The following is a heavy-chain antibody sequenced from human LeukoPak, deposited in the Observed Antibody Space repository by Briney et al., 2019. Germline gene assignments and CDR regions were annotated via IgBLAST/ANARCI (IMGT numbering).Heavy chain of an antibody. D-gene: IGHD2-2*01. CDR3: ARDSHIVVVPAATRTDYYYYYGMDV. CDR2: ISSSSSYI. J-gene: IGHJ6*02. V-gene: IGHV3-21*01. CDR1: GFTFSSYE. Sequence: GGSLRLSCAASGFTFSSYEMNWVRQAPGKGLEWVSSISSSSSYIYYADSVKGRFTISRDNAKNSLYLQMNSLRAEDTAVYYCARDSHIVVVPAATRTDYYYYYGMDVWGQGTTVTVSS.